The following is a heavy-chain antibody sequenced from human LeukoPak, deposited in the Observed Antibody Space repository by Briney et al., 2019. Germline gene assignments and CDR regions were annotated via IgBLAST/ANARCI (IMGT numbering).Heavy chain of an antibody. Sequence: GGSLRLSCAASGFTFSDYGMPWVRQAPGKGLEWVALISYDGSNKYYADSVKGRFTISRDNSKNTLYLQMNSLRAEDTAMYYCAKRDGSHSDYWGQGTLVTVSS. CDR1: GFTFSDYG. D-gene: IGHD5-24*01. V-gene: IGHV3-30*18. J-gene: IGHJ4*02. CDR3: AKRDGSHSDY. CDR2: ISYDGSNK.